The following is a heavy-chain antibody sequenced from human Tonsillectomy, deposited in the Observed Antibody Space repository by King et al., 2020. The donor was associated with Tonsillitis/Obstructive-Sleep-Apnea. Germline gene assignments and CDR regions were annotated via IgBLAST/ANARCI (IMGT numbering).Heavy chain of an antibody. J-gene: IGHJ4*02. Sequence: VQLVESGGGLVQPGRSLRLSCAASGFTFDEYAMHWVRQAPGEGLEWVSGISWNSGSIVYADSVKGRFTISRDNAKNSLYLQMISLRSEDTALYYCTKAGGTTVTAYFDCWGQGTLVTVSS. CDR2: ISWNSGSI. D-gene: IGHD4-11*01. V-gene: IGHV3-9*01. CDR3: TKAGGTTVTAYFDC. CDR1: GFTFDEYA.